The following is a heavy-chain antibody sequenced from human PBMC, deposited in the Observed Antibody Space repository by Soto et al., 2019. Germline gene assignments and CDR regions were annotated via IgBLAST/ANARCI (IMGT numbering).Heavy chain of an antibody. D-gene: IGHD3-10*01. CDR1: GNSVSSNTAS. J-gene: IGHJ5*02. CDR2: TYFRSKWYN. V-gene: IGHV6-1*01. Sequence: SQTLSLTCAISGNSVSSNTASWNWIRQSPSRGLEWLGRTYFRSKWYNDYAVSVKSRIISNPDTSNNQFPLQLNSVTPEDTAVYGCAKGDTLGPTKGDAFDPWGQG. CDR3: AKGDTLGPTKGDAFDP.